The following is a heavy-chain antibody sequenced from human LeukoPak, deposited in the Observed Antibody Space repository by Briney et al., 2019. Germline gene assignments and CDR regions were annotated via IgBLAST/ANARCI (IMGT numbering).Heavy chain of an antibody. D-gene: IGHD2-15*01. V-gene: IGHV3-30*02. CDR1: GFTLSSYG. J-gene: IGHJ4*02. CDR3: AKDRRYSQDY. CDR2: IRYDGSNK. Sequence: GSLRLSCTASGFTLSSYGMHWVRPAPGKGLEWVAFIRYDGSNKNYADSAKGRFTISRDNSKNTLYLQMNSLRAEGTAVYYCAKDRRYSQDYWGQGTLVTVSS.